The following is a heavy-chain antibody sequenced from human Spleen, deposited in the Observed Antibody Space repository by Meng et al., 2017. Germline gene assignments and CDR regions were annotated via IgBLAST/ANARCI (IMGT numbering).Heavy chain of an antibody. J-gene: IGHJ5*02. CDR3: ARVERTYYDYVWGLGRFDP. D-gene: IGHD3-16*01. Sequence: VRVVASGVEVKRPWSSVKVSCKAPVGTFNSYAISWVRQAPGQGLEWMGGIIPAFGAPNHAQKFQGRVRITADESTTTAYMELSSLRSEDTAVYFCARVERTYYDYVWGLGRFDPWGQGTLVTVSS. V-gene: IGHV1-69*01. CDR2: IIPAFGAP. CDR1: VGTFNSYA.